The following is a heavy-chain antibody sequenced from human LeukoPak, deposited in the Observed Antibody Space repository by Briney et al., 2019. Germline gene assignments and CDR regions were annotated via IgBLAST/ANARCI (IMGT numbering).Heavy chain of an antibody. CDR2: ISGDGGST. CDR3: AKDRRGWYYGSGSSTGFADY. D-gene: IGHD3-10*01. CDR1: GFTFDDYA. J-gene: IGHJ4*02. Sequence: PGGSLRLSCAASGFTFDDYAMHWVRQAPGKGLEWVSLISGDGGSTYYADSVKGRFTISRDNSKNSLYLQMNSLRTEDTALYYCAKDRRGWYYGSGSSTGFADYWGQGTLVTVSS. V-gene: IGHV3-43*02.